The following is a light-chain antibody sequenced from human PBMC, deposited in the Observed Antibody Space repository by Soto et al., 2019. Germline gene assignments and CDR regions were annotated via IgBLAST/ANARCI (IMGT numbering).Light chain of an antibody. Sequence: QSALTQPASVSGSPGQSMTISCTGTSSDVGGYNLVSWYQQHPGKTPKLMIYEGSKRPSGVSNRFSGSKSGNTASLTISGLQAEDEADYYCCSYAGSSTLLFGGGTKLTVL. V-gene: IGLV2-23*01. J-gene: IGLJ2*01. CDR1: SSDVGGYNL. CDR2: EGS. CDR3: CSYAGSSTLL.